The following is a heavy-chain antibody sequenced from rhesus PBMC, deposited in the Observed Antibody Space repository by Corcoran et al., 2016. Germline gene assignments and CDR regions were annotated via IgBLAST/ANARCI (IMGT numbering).Heavy chain of an antibody. CDR2: IEVRNSAT. J-gene: IGHJ4*01. CDR3: ATRRDFFDD. CDR1: GDSITTYF. V-gene: IGHV4S11*01. Sequence: QLQLQEWGPGLVKPSETLSLTCAVSGDSITTYFWHLISPAPGKGLEWIGSIEVRNSATNYNPPLESRVALSVDTSKNQFFLNLLSVTAADTAIYYCATRRDFFDDWGQGVLVTVSS.